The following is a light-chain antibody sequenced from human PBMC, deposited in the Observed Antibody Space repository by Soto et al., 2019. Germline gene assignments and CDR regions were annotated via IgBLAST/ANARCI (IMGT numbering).Light chain of an antibody. Sequence: DIVMTQSPDSLAVSPGERATINCKSSRSLLHGSNNENFVAWYQQRPGQPPKLLFYWASTRQSGVPERFSGSGSETDFTLTISSLRAEDVAVYYCQEYFGIPLAFGGGTKVEI. V-gene: IGKV4-1*01. CDR3: QEYFGIPLA. J-gene: IGKJ4*01. CDR1: RSLLHGSNNENF. CDR2: WAS.